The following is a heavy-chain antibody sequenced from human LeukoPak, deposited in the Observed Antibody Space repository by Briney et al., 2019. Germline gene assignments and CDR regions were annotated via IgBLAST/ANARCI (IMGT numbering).Heavy chain of an antibody. D-gene: IGHD3-22*01. J-gene: IGHJ6*02. CDR1: GGSISSYY. CDR2: IYTSGST. CDR3: ARGRYYDSSSYYYYYYGMDV. V-gene: IGHV4-4*07. Sequence: PSETLSLTCTVSGGSISSYYWSWIRQPAGKGLEWIGRIYTSGSTNYNPSLKSRVTMSVDTSKNQFSLKLSSVTAADTAVYYCARGRYYDSSSYYYYYYGMDVWGQGTTVTVSS.